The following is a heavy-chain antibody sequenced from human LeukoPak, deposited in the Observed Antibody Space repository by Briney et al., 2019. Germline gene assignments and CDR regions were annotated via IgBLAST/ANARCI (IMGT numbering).Heavy chain of an antibody. CDR3: AREPTLLWFGVTYNWFDP. CDR2: IYHSGST. J-gene: IGHJ5*02. D-gene: IGHD3-10*01. V-gene: IGHV4-34*01. CDR1: GGSFSGYY. Sequence: SETLSLTCAVYGGSFSGYYWSWIRQPPEMGLEWIGQIYHSGSTKYNGSLKSRVTISVDTSKNQFSLKLNSVTAADTAVYYCAREPTLLWFGVTYNWFDPWGQGTLVTVSS.